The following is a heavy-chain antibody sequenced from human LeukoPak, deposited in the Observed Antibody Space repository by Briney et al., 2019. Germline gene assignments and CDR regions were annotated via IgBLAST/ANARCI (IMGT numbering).Heavy chain of an antibody. D-gene: IGHD3-22*01. CDR3: ARGLYYYDSSSGNDY. Sequence: PSETLSLTCTVSGGSISSYYWSWIRQPPGKGLEWIGYIYYSGSTYYNPSLKSRVTISVDTSKNQFSLKLSSVTAADTAVYYCARGLYYYDSSSGNDYWGQGTLVTVSS. CDR1: GGSISSYY. J-gene: IGHJ4*02. CDR2: IYYSGST. V-gene: IGHV4-30-4*01.